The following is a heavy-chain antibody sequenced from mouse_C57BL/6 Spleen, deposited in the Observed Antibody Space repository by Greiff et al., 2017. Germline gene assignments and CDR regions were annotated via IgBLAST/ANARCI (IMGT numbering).Heavy chain of an antibody. CDR1: GYTFTSYW. D-gene: IGHD1-1*01. CDR3: ARDYYYGSYAMDY. CDR2: IDPNSGGT. Sequence: QQSCKASGYTFTSYWMHWVKQRPGRGLEWIGRIDPNSGGTKYNEKFKSKATLTVDKPSSTAYMQLSSLTSEDSAVYYCARDYYYGSYAMDYWGQGTSVTVSS. J-gene: IGHJ4*01. V-gene: IGHV1-72*01.